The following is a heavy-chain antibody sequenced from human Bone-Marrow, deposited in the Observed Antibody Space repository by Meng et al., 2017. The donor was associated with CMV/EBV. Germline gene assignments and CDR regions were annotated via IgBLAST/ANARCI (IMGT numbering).Heavy chain of an antibody. D-gene: IGHD4-23*01. J-gene: IGHJ4*02. CDR2: IYYSGST. CDR1: GGSISSSSYY. Sequence: GSLRLSCTVSGGSISSSSYYWGWIRQPPGKGLEWIGSIYYSGSTYYNPSLKSRVTISVDTSKNQSSLKLSSVTAADTAVYYCARRTDGGNSRWVQGTLVTVSS. V-gene: IGHV4-39*01. CDR3: ARRTDGGNSR.